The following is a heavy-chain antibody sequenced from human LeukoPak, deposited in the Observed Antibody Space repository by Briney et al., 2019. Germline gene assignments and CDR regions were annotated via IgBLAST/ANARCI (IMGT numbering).Heavy chain of an antibody. V-gene: IGHV3-30*04. CDR2: ISYDGSNK. J-gene: IGHJ4*02. Sequence: GRSLRLSCAASGFTFSSYAMHWVRQAPGKGLEWVAVISYDGSNKYYADSVRGRFTISRDNSKNTLYLQMNSLRAEDTAVYYCARDGKMSDNVNFDYWGQGTLVPVSS. D-gene: IGHD3-16*01. CDR1: GFTFSSYA. CDR3: ARDGKMSDNVNFDY.